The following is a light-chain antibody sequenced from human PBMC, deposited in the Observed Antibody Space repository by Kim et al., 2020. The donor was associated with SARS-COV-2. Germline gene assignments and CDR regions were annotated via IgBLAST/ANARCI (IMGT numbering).Light chain of an antibody. V-gene: IGKV1-5*03. CDR2: KAS. J-gene: IGKJ2*03. CDR3: QQYMSYYS. CDR1: QSIGRW. Sequence: LSASVGDRVTITCRASQSIGRWLAWYQQRPGKAPKLLIYKASTLETGVSSRFSGSGSGTEFTLTISSLQPDDFATYYCQQYMSYYSFGHGTKLEI.